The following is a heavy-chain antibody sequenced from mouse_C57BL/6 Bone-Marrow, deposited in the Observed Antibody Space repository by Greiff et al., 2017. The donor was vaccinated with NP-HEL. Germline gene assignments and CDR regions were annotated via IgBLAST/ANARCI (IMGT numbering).Heavy chain of an antibody. CDR3: ARCPLYYYGSRDYAMDY. CDR2: INPYNGDT. V-gene: IGHV1-37*01. CDR1: GYSFTGYF. D-gene: IGHD1-1*01. J-gene: IGHJ4*01. Sequence: EVQRVESGPELVQPGASVKISCKASGYSFTGYFMNWVKQSHGKSLEWIGRINPYNGDTFYNQKFKGKATLTVDKSSSTAHMELLSLTSEDFAVYYCARCPLYYYGSRDYAMDYWGQGTSVTVSS.